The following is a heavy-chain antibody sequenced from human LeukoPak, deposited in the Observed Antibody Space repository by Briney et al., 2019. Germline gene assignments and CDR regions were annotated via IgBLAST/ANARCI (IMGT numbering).Heavy chain of an antibody. Sequence: SETLSLTCAFYGGSFSGNYWSWIRQPPGKGLEWIGEINHSGSTNYNPSLKSRVTISVDTSKNQFSLKLSSVTAADTAVYYCARGPPGLLGGMDVWGQGTTVTVSS. D-gene: IGHD3-16*01. J-gene: IGHJ6*02. CDR1: GGSFSGNY. CDR3: ARGPPGLLGGMDV. V-gene: IGHV4-34*01. CDR2: INHSGST.